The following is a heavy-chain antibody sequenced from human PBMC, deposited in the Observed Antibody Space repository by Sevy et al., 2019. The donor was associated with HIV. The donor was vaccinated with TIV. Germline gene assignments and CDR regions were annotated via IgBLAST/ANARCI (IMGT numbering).Heavy chain of an antibody. CDR2: ITSSAANK. Sequence: GGSLRLSCAASGFTFSSYEMNWVRQAPGEGPEWVSSITSSAANKYYSDSVKGRFTISRDNAKNSLFLQMNSLRAEDTAVYYCVRDFPPSATTVAHFDYWGQGTLVTVSS. CDR3: VRDFPPSATTVAHFDY. D-gene: IGHD4-17*01. J-gene: IGHJ4*02. V-gene: IGHV3-48*03. CDR1: GFTFSSYE.